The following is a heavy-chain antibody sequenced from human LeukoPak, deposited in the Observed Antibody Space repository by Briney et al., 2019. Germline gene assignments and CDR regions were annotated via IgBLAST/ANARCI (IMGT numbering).Heavy chain of an antibody. CDR3: ARDHCSGGSCYSLADAFDI. CDR1: GFTISSYW. V-gene: IGHV3-7*01. Sequence: GGSLRLSCAASGFTISSYWMSWVRQAPGKGLEWAANIKQDGTEKYCVDSVKVRLTISRDNAKNSLYLQMNSLRAEDTAVYYCARDHCSGGSCYSLADAFDIWGHGTLVTVSS. J-gene: IGHJ3*02. D-gene: IGHD2-15*01. CDR2: IKQDGTEK.